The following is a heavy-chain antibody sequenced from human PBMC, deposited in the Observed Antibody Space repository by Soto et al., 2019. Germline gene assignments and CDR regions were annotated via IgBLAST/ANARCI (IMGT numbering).Heavy chain of an antibody. CDR1: GGIFNNYS. J-gene: IGHJ6*02. CDR2: IIPVFDLI. D-gene: IGHD3-3*01. CDR3: ARGFSGVVGFFFGMDV. Sequence: QLVQSGAEVKKPGSSVRVSCKASGGIFNNYSVNWVRQAPGQGLEWMGGIIPVFDLIKYELKFQDRLAISADKSTNTAYMDLSSLRSEDTAVDYCARGFSGVVGFFFGMDVWGQGTTVIVSS. V-gene: IGHV1-69*17.